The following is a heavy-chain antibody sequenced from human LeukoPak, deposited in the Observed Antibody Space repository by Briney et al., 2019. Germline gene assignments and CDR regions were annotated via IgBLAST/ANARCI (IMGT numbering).Heavy chain of an antibody. Sequence: GASVKVSCKASGYTFTGYYMHWVRQAPGQGLEWMGWINPNSGGTNYAQKFQGRVTMTRDTSISTAYMELSRLRSDDTAVYYCARDYYDSSGYPVYWGQGTLVTVSS. J-gene: IGHJ4*02. CDR3: ARDYYDSSGYPVY. CDR2: INPNSGGT. D-gene: IGHD3-22*01. CDR1: GYTFTGYY. V-gene: IGHV1-2*02.